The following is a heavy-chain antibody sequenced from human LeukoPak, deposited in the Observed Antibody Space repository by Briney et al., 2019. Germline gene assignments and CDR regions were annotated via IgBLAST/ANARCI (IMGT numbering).Heavy chain of an antibody. Sequence: PGGSLRLSCAASGVTFSSYAMTWVRQAPGKGLDWVSTISAAGGSTYYADSVKGRFTISRDNSKSTLYLQVDSLRAEDSAIFYCAKGYCANGVCFDYWGQGTLVTVSS. CDR2: ISAAGGST. D-gene: IGHD2-8*01. J-gene: IGHJ4*02. CDR1: GVTFSSYA. V-gene: IGHV3-23*01. CDR3: AKGYCANGVCFDY.